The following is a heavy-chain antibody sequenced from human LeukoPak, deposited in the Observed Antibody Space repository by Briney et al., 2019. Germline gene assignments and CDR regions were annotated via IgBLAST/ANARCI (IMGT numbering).Heavy chain of an antibody. Sequence: GGSLRLSCTASRFTFSSYALSWVRQAPGKGLEWVSAISGSGDHTYYADSVKGRFTISRDNAKNSLYLQMNSLRAEDTAVYYCARGQASFDYWGQGTLVTVSS. V-gene: IGHV3-23*01. J-gene: IGHJ4*02. CDR3: ARGQASFDY. CDR2: ISGSGDHT. CDR1: RFTFSSYA. D-gene: IGHD1-26*01.